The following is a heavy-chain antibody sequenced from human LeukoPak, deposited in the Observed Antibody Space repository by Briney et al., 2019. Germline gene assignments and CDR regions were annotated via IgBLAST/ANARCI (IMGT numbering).Heavy chain of an antibody. J-gene: IGHJ4*02. CDR3: ARDWWLVFDY. Sequence: GGSLRLSCAASGFTVSSNYMSWVRQAPGKGLEWVSVIYSGGSTYYADSVKGRFTISRDNAKNSLYLQMNSLRAEDTAVYYCARDWWLVFDYWGQGTLVTVSS. CDR1: GFTVSSNY. V-gene: IGHV3-53*01. CDR2: IYSGGST. D-gene: IGHD6-19*01.